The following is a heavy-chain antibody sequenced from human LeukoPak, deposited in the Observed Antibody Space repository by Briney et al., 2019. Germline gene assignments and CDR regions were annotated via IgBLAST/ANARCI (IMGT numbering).Heavy chain of an antibody. CDR2: TSYSGVT. J-gene: IGHJ6*03. CDR1: GDSINNYY. Sequence: PSETLSLTCTVSGDSINNYYWSWIRQPPGKGLEWIGYTSYSGVTDYSPSLKSRVTISVDRSKSQFSLTLASVTAADTAVYYCARCPKGVYYYYMDVWGNGTTVTVSS. V-gene: IGHV4-59*01. CDR3: ARCPKGVYYYYMDV.